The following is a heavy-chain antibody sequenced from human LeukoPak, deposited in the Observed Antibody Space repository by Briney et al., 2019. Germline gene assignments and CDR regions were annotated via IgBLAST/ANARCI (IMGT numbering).Heavy chain of an antibody. CDR1: GYTFTSYD. J-gene: IGHJ4*02. V-gene: IGHV1-8*01. D-gene: IGHD5-18*01. CDR3: AIGTDTAMVSSLDY. Sequence: ASVKVSCKAFGYTFTSYDINWVRQATGQGLEWMGWMNPNSGNTGYAQKFQGRVTMTRNTSISTAYMELSSLRSEDTAVYYCAIGTDTAMVSSLDYWGQGTLVTVSS. CDR2: MNPNSGNT.